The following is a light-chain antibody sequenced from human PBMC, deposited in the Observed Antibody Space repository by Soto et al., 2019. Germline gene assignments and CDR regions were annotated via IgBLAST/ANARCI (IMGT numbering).Light chain of an antibody. J-gene: IGKJ1*01. CDR2: GAS. CDR3: QQYNNWPRT. V-gene: IGKV3-15*01. CDR1: QSVSSN. Sequence: EIVMTQSPATLSLSPGERATLSCRATQSVSSNLAWYQQKPDQAPMLLIYGASTRATSIPARFSGSRSGTEFTLTINSLQSEDFAVYYCQQYNNWPRTFGQGTKVEIK.